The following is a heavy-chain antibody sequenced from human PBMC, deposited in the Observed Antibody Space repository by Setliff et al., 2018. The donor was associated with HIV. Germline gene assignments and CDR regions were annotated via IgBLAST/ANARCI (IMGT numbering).Heavy chain of an antibody. CDR3: ATYADRESNRFDP. CDR2: IYYSGST. CDR1: DDSISRSSYY. Sequence: PSETLSLTCTVTDDSISRSSYYWAWIRQSPGKGLEWIGSIYYSGSTYYNPSLKSRVTISVDTTKNQFSLKVKSVTAADTAVYYCATYADRESNRFDPWGQGILVTVSS. J-gene: IGHJ5*02. D-gene: IGHD3-10*01. V-gene: IGHV4-39*07.